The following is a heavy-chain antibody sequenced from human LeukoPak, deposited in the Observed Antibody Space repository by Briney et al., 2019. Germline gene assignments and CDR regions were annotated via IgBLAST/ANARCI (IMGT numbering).Heavy chain of an antibody. CDR1: GGSISGYY. J-gene: IGHJ4*02. D-gene: IGHD3-9*01. Sequence: PSETLSLTCTVSGGSISGYYWSWIRQPPGKGLEWIGSIYYSGSTYYNPSLKSRVTISVDTSKNQFSLKLSSVTAADTAVYYCAGYDILTGSFDYWGQGTLVTVSS. V-gene: IGHV4-59*05. CDR3: AGYDILTGSFDY. CDR2: IYYSGST.